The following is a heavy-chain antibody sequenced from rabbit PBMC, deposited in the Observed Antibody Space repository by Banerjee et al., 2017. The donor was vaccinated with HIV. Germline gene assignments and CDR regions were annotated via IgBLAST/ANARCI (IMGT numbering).Heavy chain of an antibody. CDR1: GFSFSNKYV. Sequence: QEQLEESGGDLVKPEGSLTLTCTASGFSFSNKYVMCWVRQAPGKGLELIACIYTSSGNTWYASWVNGRFTISRSTSLNTVDLKMTSLTAADTATYFCARDRGYASSSGYYMGLDLWGPGTLVTVS. V-gene: IGHV1S43*01. J-gene: IGHJ3*01. CDR2: IYTSSGNT. CDR3: ARDRGYASSSGYYMGLDL. D-gene: IGHD1-1*01.